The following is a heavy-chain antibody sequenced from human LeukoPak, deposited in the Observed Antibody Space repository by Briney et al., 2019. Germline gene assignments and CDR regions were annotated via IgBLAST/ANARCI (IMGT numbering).Heavy chain of an antibody. D-gene: IGHD2-15*01. Sequence: GGSLRLSCAASGFTFSSYSMNWVRQAPGKGLEWVSSISSSSSYIYYADSVTGRFTISRDNAKNSLYLQMNSLRAEDTAVYYCARAGHKDIVVVVAEENWFDPWGQGTLVTVSS. CDR3: ARAGHKDIVVVVAEENWFDP. CDR1: GFTFSSYS. V-gene: IGHV3-21*01. CDR2: ISSSSSYI. J-gene: IGHJ5*02.